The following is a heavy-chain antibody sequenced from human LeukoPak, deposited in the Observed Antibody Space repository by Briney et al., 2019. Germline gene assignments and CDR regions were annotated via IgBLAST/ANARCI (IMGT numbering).Heavy chain of an antibody. V-gene: IGHV3-74*01. CDR1: GFTFSNSW. J-gene: IGHJ4*02. CDR3: AGGRLVATSKAVAIDY. Sequence: TGGSLRLSCAVSGFTFSNSWLHWVRQAPGKGLVWVSRINERGSSTSYADSVKGRFTISRDNAKNTLYLQMNNLRADDTAVYYCAGGRLVATSKAVAIDYWGQGTLVTVSS. CDR2: INERGSST. D-gene: IGHD5-12*01.